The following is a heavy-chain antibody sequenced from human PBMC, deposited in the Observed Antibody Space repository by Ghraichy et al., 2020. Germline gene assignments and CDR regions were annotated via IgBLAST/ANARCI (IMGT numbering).Heavy chain of an antibody. Sequence: GGSLRLSCAASGFTFSSYAMSWVRQAPGRGLNGFSAISGSGGSTYYADSVKGRFTISRDNSKNTLYLQMNSLRAEDTAVYYCAKDRPIAVAGTVPGDAFDIWGQGTMVTVSS. D-gene: IGHD6-19*01. V-gene: IGHV3-23*01. CDR3: AKDRPIAVAGTVPGDAFDI. J-gene: IGHJ3*02. CDR2: ISGSGGST. CDR1: GFTFSSYA.